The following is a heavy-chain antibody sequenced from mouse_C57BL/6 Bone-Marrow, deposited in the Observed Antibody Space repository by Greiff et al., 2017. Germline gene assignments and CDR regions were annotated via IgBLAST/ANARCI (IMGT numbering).Heavy chain of an antibody. D-gene: IGHD2-3*01. J-gene: IGHJ3*01. Sequence: EVKLVESGGGLVKPGGSLKLSCAASGFTFSSYAMSWVRQTPEKRLEWVATISDGGSYTYYPDNVKGRFTISRDNATNNLYLQMSHLKSEDTAMYYCARDGGWLLPSWFAYWGQGTLVTVSA. CDR3: ARDGGWLLPSWFAY. CDR1: GFTFSSYA. CDR2: ISDGGSYT. V-gene: IGHV5-4*01.